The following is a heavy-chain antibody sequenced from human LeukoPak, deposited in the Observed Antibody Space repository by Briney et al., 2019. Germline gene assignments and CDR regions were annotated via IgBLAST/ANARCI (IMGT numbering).Heavy chain of an antibody. CDR1: GGTFSSYA. CDR2: IIPILGIA. V-gene: IGHV1-69*04. D-gene: IGHD2-15*01. CDR3: ARLGYCSGGSCYSRGIYFDY. J-gene: IGHJ4*02. Sequence: SVKVSCKASGGTFSSYAISWVRQAPGQGLEWMGRIIPILGIANYAQKFQGRVTITADKSTSTAYMELSSLRSEDTAMYYCARLGYCSGGSCYSRGIYFDYWGQGTLVTVSS.